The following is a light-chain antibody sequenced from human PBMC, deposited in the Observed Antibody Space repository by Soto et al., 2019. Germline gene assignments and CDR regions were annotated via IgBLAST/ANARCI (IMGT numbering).Light chain of an antibody. CDR3: HQYNNWPPWT. CDR1: RGISSN. J-gene: IGKJ1*01. V-gene: IGKV3-15*01. Sequence: EIVLPQSPGTLSLSPGERATLSCMASRGISSNLAWYQQKPGQAPRLLIYDASTRATGIPARFSGSGSGTEFTLTISSLQSEDFAVYYCHQYNNWPPWTFGQGTKVDIK. CDR2: DAS.